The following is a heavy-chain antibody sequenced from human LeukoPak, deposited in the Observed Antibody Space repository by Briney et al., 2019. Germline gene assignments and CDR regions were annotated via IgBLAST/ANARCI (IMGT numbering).Heavy chain of an antibody. J-gene: IGHJ4*02. V-gene: IGHV6-1*01. CDR1: GDSVSSTDAA. Sequence: SQTPSLTCAISGDSVSSTDAAWNWIRQSPSRGLEWLGRTYYRSKWYSDYAVSVKGRITINPDTSKNQFSLHLKSVTPEDSAVYYCARSTGWLNGHWGQGALVTVSS. CDR2: TYYRSKWYS. D-gene: IGHD2-8*02. CDR3: ARSTGWLNGH.